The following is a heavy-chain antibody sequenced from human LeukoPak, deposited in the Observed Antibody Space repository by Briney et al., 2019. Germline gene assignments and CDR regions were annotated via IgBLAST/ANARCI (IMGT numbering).Heavy chain of an antibody. J-gene: IGHJ4*02. Sequence: SETLSLTCTVSGYSISSGYYWSWIRQPPGKGLEWIGEINHSGSTNYNPSLKSRVTISVDTSKNQFSLKLSSVTAADTAVYYCARLGYSSSPDYWGRGTLVTVSS. CDR1: GYSISSGYY. CDR3: ARLGYSSSPDY. CDR2: INHSGST. D-gene: IGHD6-13*01. V-gene: IGHV4-38-2*02.